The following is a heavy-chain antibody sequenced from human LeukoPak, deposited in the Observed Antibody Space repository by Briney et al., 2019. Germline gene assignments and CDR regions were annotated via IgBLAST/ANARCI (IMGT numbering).Heavy chain of an antibody. CDR1: GGSISIYY. CDR3: ARHGTVAGPFQH. Sequence: SETLSLTCTVSGGSISIYYWSWIRQPPGKALEWIGYIYYSGTTNYNPSLKSRVTMSVDTSKNQFSLKLNSTTAADTAVYYCARHGTVAGPFQHWGQGTLVAVSS. CDR2: IYYSGTT. D-gene: IGHD2-8*02. J-gene: IGHJ1*01. V-gene: IGHV4-59*08.